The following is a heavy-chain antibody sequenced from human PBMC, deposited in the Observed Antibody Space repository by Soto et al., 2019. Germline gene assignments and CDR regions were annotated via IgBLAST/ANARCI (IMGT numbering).Heavy chain of an antibody. D-gene: IGHD7-27*01. V-gene: IGHV1-46*03. CDR3: ARLRLTLPFNCFDP. Sequence: ASVKXSCNASGYTFTSHYMHWVRQAPGQGLEWMGIINPSGGSTSYAQKIQGRVTMTRDTSTSTAYMELRSLRSEDTAVYYCARLRLTLPFNCFDPWGQGTLVTVSS. J-gene: IGHJ5*01. CDR1: GYTFTSHY. CDR2: INPSGGST.